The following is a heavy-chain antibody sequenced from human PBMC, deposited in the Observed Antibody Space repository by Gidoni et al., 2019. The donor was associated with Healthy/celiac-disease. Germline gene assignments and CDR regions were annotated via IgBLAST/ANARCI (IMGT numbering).Heavy chain of an antibody. Sequence: EVQLVESGGGLVQPGGSLRLSCAAPGFPFSSYAMSWVRQAPGKGLEWVSAISGSGGSTYYADSVKGRFTISRDNSKNTLYLQMNSLRAEDTAVYYCATPFDSSGYYPLFDYWGQGTLVTVSS. V-gene: IGHV3-23*04. CDR2: ISGSGGST. J-gene: IGHJ4*02. CDR1: GFPFSSYA. CDR3: ATPFDSSGYYPLFDY. D-gene: IGHD3-22*01.